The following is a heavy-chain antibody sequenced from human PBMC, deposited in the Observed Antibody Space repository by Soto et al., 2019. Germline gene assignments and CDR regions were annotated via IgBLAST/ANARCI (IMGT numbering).Heavy chain of an antibody. J-gene: IGHJ4*02. V-gene: IGHV4-30-4*01. Sequence: PSETLSLTCTVSGGSISSGDYYWSWIRQPPGKGLEWIGYIYYSGSTYYNPSLKSRVTISVDTSKNQFSLKLRFVTAADTAVYYCARGAMSTIFDYWGQGTLVTVSS. CDR3: ARGAMSTIFDY. CDR1: GGSISSGDYY. D-gene: IGHD1-1*01. CDR2: IYYSGST.